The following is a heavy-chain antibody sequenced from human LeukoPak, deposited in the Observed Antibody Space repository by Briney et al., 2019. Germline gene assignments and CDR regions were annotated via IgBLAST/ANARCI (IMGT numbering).Heavy chain of an antibody. V-gene: IGHV4-4*07. D-gene: IGHD1-1*01. J-gene: IGHJ4*02. CDR2: VYTSGTT. CDR3: ARGVFRNWYYFDY. Sequence: PSETLSLTCTVSNGSISSYYWSWIRQPAGEGLEWIGRVYTSGTTNYNPSLKSRVTMSIDTSKNQISLKMTSVTAADTAVYYCARGVFRNWYYFDYWGQGALVTGSS. CDR1: NGSISSYY.